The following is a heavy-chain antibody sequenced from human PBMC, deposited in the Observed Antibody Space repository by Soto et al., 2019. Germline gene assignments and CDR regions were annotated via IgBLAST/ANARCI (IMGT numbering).Heavy chain of an antibody. V-gene: IGHV3-48*01. CDR1: GFTFSSYS. Sequence: GGSLRLSCAASGFTFSSYSMNWVRQAPGKGLEWVSYISSSSSTIYYADSVKGRFTISRDNAKNSLYLQMNSLRAEDTAVYYCARILPLRETRYYYYYMDVWGKGTTVTVSS. J-gene: IGHJ6*03. CDR2: ISSSSSTI. CDR3: ARILPLRETRYYYYYMDV. D-gene: IGHD1-26*01.